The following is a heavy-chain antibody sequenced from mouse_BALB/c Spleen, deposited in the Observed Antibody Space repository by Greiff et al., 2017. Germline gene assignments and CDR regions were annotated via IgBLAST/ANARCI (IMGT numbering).Heavy chain of an antibody. J-gene: IGHJ2*01. V-gene: IGHV1S56*01. CDR2: IYPGNVNT. CDR3: AREGTTVVFDY. CDR1: GYTFTSYY. D-gene: IGHD1-1*01. Sequence: QVQLQQSGPELVKPGASVRISCKASGYTFTSYYIHWVKQRPGQGLEWIGWIYPGNVNTKYNEKFKGKATLTADKSSSTAYMQLSSLTSEDSAVYFCAREGTTVVFDYWGQGTTLTVSS.